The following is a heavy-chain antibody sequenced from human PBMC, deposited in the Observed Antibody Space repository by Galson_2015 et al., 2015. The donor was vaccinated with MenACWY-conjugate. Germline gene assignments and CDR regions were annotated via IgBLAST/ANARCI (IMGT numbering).Heavy chain of an antibody. CDR1: GFTFSSYA. J-gene: IGHJ4*02. V-gene: IGHV3-23*01. Sequence: SLRLSCAASGFTFSSYAISWVRQAPGKGLEWVSAMSGSGGNTYYSDSVKGRFTISRDNSKNTLYLQINSLRAEDTAVYYCAATYSSPGVYYYIDFWGRGTVVTVPS. CDR2: MSGSGGNT. D-gene: IGHD5-18*01. CDR3: AATYSSPGVYYYIDF.